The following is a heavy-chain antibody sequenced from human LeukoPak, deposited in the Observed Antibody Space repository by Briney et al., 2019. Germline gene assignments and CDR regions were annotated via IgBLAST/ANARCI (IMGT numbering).Heavy chain of an antibody. Sequence: SETLSLTCTVSGGSISSSSYYWGWIRRPPGKGLEWIGSIYYSGSTYYNPSLKSRVTISVDTSKNQFSLKLSSVTAADTAVYYCARSELVRREDRYCSGGSCYHLDYFDYWGQGTLVTVSS. CDR3: ARSELVRREDRYCSGGSCYHLDYFDY. V-gene: IGHV4-39*01. CDR2: IYYSGST. CDR1: GGSISSSSYY. J-gene: IGHJ4*02. D-gene: IGHD2-15*01.